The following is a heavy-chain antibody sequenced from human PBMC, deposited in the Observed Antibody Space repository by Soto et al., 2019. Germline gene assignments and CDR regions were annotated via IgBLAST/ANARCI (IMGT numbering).Heavy chain of an antibody. CDR2: IYPSDSDT. Sequence: XESLNISCQVSGYTFTIYWIGWVRRMPGKGLEWMGIIYPSDSDTRYSPSFQGQVTISADQSINTAYLQWDSLKASDTAIYYCARPANTVADHFDLWGQGTPVTVSS. CDR3: ARPANTVADHFDL. V-gene: IGHV5-51*01. CDR1: GYTFTIYW. J-gene: IGHJ4*02. D-gene: IGHD4-17*01.